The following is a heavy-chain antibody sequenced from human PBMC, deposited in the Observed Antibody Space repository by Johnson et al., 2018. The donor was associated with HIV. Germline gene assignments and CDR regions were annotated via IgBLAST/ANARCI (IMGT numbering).Heavy chain of an antibody. D-gene: IGHD6-19*01. Sequence: HVQLVESGGGVVQPGRSLRLSCAASAFTFRSYSMHWVRQAPGKGLEWVAVISYDGSNKYYAASVKGRFTISRDNSKNTLYPQMNSLRAEDTAVYYCARVQWLILDAFDIWGQGTMVTVSS. CDR1: AFTFRSYS. CDR2: ISYDGSNK. J-gene: IGHJ3*02. CDR3: ARVQWLILDAFDI. V-gene: IGHV3-30-3*01.